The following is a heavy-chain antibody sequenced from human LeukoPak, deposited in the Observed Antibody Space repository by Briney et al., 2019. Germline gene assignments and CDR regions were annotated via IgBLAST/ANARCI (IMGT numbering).Heavy chain of an antibody. Sequence: PGGSLTLSCASCGFTFRGYLMHWVRQPAGKGLEWVAIIKHDGSEKYYVDSVRGRFTISRDNAKTSLYLRMSSLSAEDTAVYYCVGGRGWLPDFWGQGTLVTVSS. CDR3: VGGRGWLPDF. D-gene: IGHD6-19*01. J-gene: IGHJ4*02. CDR1: GFTFRGYL. V-gene: IGHV3-7*04. CDR2: IKHDGSEK.